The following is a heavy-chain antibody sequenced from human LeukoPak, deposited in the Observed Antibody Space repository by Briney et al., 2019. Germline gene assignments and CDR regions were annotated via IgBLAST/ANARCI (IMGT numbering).Heavy chain of an antibody. J-gene: IGHJ6*03. D-gene: IGHD6-13*01. V-gene: IGHV1-18*01. CDR3: AKGVAAAGYYYYYYMDV. CDR2: ISAYNGNT. CDR1: GYTFTSYG. Sequence: ASVKVSCKASGYTFTSYGISGVRQAPGQGLEWMGWISAYNGNTNYAQKLQGRVTMTTDTSTSTAYMELRSLRSDDTAVYYCAKGVAAAGYYYYYYMDVWGKGTTVTVSS.